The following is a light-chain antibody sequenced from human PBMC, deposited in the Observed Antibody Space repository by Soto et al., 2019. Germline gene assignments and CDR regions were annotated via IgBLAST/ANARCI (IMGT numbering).Light chain of an antibody. CDR3: QQYGSSRWT. V-gene: IGKV3-20*01. Sequence: EIVLTQSPGTLSLSPGERATLSCRASQSVSSIYLAWYQQKPGQAPRLLIYGASSRATGIPDRFSGSGSGTDFTLTISRLEPEDFAVYYFQQYGSSRWTFDQGTKVEI. CDR1: QSVSSIY. J-gene: IGKJ1*01. CDR2: GAS.